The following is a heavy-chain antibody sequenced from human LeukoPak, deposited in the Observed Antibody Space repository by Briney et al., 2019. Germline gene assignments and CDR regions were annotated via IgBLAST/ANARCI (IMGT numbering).Heavy chain of an antibody. V-gene: IGHV3-23*01. Sequence: PGGSLRLSCGASGFTFSSYAMSWVRQTPGKGLEWVSAISGTGGTIYYADSVKGRFTVSRDNSKNTLYLQMNSLRGEDTAVYYCASGQGLYDMSDYFFGHFDYWGQGTLVTVSS. J-gene: IGHJ4*02. CDR2: ISGTGGTI. CDR3: ASGQGLYDMSDYFFGHFDY. D-gene: IGHD3-22*01. CDR1: GFTFSSYA.